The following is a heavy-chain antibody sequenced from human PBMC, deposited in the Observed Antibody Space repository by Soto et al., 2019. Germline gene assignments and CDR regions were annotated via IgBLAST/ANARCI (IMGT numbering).Heavy chain of an antibody. J-gene: IGHJ4*02. V-gene: IGHV3-11*06. CDR2: ISSSAYT. Sequence: TGGSLRLSCAASGFPFSDYYMSWIRQAPGEGLEWISYISSSAYTIYADSVKGRFTISRDNAKNSLFLQMTSLRVEDTAVYYCARNFDSGGYYSDYWGQGTLVTSPQ. CDR3: ARNFDSGGYYSDY. D-gene: IGHD3-22*01. CDR1: GFPFSDYY.